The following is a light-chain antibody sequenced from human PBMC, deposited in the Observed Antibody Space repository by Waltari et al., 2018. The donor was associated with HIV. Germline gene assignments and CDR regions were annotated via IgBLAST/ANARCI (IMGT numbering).Light chain of an antibody. V-gene: IGLV1-51*02. CDR1: SSTIGNNY. CDR2: ETS. CDR3: GTWDDSLGAVV. Sequence: QSVLTQPPSVSAAPGQTVTLPCSGTSSTIGNNYVSWYHQVPGTTPKLLIYETSKRPSGIPDRFSGSKSGTSATLGITGGQTADEADYYCGTWDDSLGAVVFGGGTRVTV. J-gene: IGLJ2*01.